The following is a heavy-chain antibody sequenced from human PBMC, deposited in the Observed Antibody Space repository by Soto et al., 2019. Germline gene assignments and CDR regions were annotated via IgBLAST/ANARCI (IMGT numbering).Heavy chain of an antibody. D-gene: IGHD5-12*01. CDR1: GGSVSRYY. CDR2: IYHSGST. Sequence: SETLSLTCTVSGGSVSRYYWSWIRQPPGKGLEWIGYIYHSGSTNYNPTLRSRVTMSVDTSKNQISLKLSSVTAADTAMYYCARTGYSGYYMDVWGKGTTVTVSS. CDR3: ARTGYSGYYMDV. V-gene: IGHV4-59*08. J-gene: IGHJ6*03.